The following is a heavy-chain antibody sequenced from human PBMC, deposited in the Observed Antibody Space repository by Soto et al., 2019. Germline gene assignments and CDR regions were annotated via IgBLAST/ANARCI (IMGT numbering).Heavy chain of an antibody. J-gene: IGHJ5*02. V-gene: IGHV4-39*01. CDR3: ARSNSGYYKWFDP. CDR1: GGSISSSSYY. D-gene: IGHD3-3*01. Sequence: SVTLSLTCTVSGGSISSSSYYWGWIRQPPGKGLEWIGNIYYSGSTYYNPSLKSRVAISVDTSKNQFSLKLSSVTAADTALYYCARSNSGYYKWFDPWGQGTLLTVTS. CDR2: IYYSGST.